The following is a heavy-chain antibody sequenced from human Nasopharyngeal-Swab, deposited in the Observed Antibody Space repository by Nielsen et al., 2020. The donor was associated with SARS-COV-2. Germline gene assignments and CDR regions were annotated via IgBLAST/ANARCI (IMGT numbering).Heavy chain of an antibody. J-gene: IGHJ6*02. CDR3: ARAYYGMDV. CDR2: INWNGDVT. CDR1: GFTFNAYA. Sequence: GESLKISCSASGFTFNAYAMHWVRQAPGKGLEYVSAINWNGDVTYYVDSVKGRFTSSRDNSKNTVFLQMNSLRSEDTAVYYCARAYYGMDVWGQGTTVTVSS. V-gene: IGHV3-64D*06.